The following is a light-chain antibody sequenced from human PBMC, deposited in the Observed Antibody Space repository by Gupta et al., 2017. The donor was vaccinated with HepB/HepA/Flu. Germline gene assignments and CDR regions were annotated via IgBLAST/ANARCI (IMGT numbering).Light chain of an antibody. J-gene: IGKJ1*01. CDR2: FGS. Sequence: DIVITQSPLSLSVTPGEPAYISCRSSQSLRHSDGKNFMDWYLQKPGQSPQLLIFFGSNRASGVPDRFNGSGSGTDFTLKISRVEAEDVGVYYCMQALQTPPWTFGQGTKVEIK. V-gene: IGKV2-28*01. CDR1: QSLRHSDGKNF. CDR3: MQALQTPPWT.